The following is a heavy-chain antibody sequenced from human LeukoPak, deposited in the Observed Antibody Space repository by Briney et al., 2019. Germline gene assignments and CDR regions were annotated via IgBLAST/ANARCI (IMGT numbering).Heavy chain of an antibody. CDR1: GYSFTSYW. Sequence: GESLKISCKGSGYSFTSYWIGWVRRMPGKGLEWMGIIYPSDSDTRYRPSFQGQVTISADKSTSTAYLQWTSLKASDTAMYYCARISSDYYQIDYWGQGTLVTVSS. CDR2: IYPSDSDT. D-gene: IGHD3-22*01. CDR3: ARISSDYYQIDY. V-gene: IGHV5-51*01. J-gene: IGHJ4*02.